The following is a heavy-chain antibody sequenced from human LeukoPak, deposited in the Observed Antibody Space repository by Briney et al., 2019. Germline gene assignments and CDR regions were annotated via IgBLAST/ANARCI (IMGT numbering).Heavy chain of an antibody. CDR1: GFTVSSNY. V-gene: IGHV3-53*01. Sequence: GGSLRLSCAASGFTVSSNYMSWVRQAPGKGLEWVSTIYSGGSTYYADSVKGRFTVSRDNSRNTLYLQMNTLRAEDTAVYYCARCRSGYDSRYFDPWGQGTLVTVSS. CDR2: IYSGGST. D-gene: IGHD5-12*01. J-gene: IGHJ5*02. CDR3: ARCRSGYDSRYFDP.